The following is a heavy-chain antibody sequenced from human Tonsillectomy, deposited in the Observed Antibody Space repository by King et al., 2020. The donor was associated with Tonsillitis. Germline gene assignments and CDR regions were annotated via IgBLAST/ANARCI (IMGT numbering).Heavy chain of an antibody. CDR1: RFTFSNYW. D-gene: IGHD5-12*01. Sequence: VQLVESGGGLVQPGGSLRLSCAASRFTFSNYWMSWVRQAPGKGLEWVANIKQDGSEKHYVDSVKGRFTISRDNAKNSLYLQMNSLRAEDTAVYYCARAALYSGYDTDPLDSWGQGTLVTVSS. V-gene: IGHV3-7*01. CDR2: IKQDGSEK. CDR3: ARAALYSGYDTDPLDS. J-gene: IGHJ4*02.